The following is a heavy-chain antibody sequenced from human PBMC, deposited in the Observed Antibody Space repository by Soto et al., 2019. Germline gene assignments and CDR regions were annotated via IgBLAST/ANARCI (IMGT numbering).Heavy chain of an antibody. Sequence: EVQLLESGGGLVQPGGSPRLSCAASGFTFTNYAMNWVRQAPGKGLEWVSVISGSGGTAYYADSVKGRFTISIDNSNNMLYLQMNSLRAEDTAKYYCVKEGSGWYSRGPLDFWGRGTMVTVSS. CDR2: ISGSGGTA. V-gene: IGHV3-23*01. J-gene: IGHJ3*01. CDR1: GFTFTNYA. D-gene: IGHD6-19*01. CDR3: VKEGSGWYSRGPLDF.